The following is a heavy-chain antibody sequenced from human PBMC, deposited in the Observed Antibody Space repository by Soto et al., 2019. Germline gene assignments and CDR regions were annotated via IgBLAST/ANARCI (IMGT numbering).Heavy chain of an antibody. CDR2: ITGSGSSA. J-gene: IGHJ4*02. CDR3: AKSGSFFYFDC. CDR1: GFTFSAYA. D-gene: IGHD1-26*01. Sequence: PGGSLRLSCAASGFTFSAYAIIWVRQAPGKGLEWVSGITGSGSSAYYADSVKGRSTISRDNSKNTLYLQMNSLRAEDTAVYYCAKSGSFFYFDCWGQGTPVTVSS. V-gene: IGHV3-23*01.